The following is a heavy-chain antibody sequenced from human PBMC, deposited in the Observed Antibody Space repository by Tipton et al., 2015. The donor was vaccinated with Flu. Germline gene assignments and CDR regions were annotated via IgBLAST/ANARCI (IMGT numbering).Heavy chain of an antibody. V-gene: IGHV1-46*01. D-gene: IGHD2-15*01. CDR3: ARDLSSDY. CDR2: INPSGGST. CDR1: GYTFTGYF. J-gene: IGHJ4*02. Sequence: QSGAEVKMPGASVKVSCKASGYTFTGYFMHWVRQAPGQRLEWVAIINPSGGSTKYTQKFQGRVTVTRDTSTSTVYMELSSLRSEDTAVYYCARDLSSDYWGQGTLVTVSS.